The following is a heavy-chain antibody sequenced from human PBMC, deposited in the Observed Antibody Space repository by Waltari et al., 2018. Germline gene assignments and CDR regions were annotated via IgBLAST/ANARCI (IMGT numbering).Heavy chain of an antibody. CDR1: GGSFSGYY. CDR3: ARHHLRNSSGYLY. J-gene: IGHJ4*02. Sequence: QVQLQQWGAGLLKPSETLSLTCAVYGGSFSGYYWSWIRQTPGKGLEWIGEINHSGSTNYNPSLKSRVTISVDTSKNQFSLKLSSVTAADTAVYYCARHHLRNSSGYLYWGQGTLVTVSS. D-gene: IGHD3-22*01. V-gene: IGHV4-34*01. CDR2: INHSGST.